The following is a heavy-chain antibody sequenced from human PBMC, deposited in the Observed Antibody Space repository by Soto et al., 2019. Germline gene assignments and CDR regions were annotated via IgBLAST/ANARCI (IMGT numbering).Heavy chain of an antibody. CDR2: ISYDGSNK. V-gene: IGHV3-30*18. CDR3: AKECSYGYPDAFDI. D-gene: IGHD5-18*01. J-gene: IGHJ3*02. CDR1: GFTFSSYG. Sequence: GGSLRLSCAASGFTFSSYGMHWVRQAPGKGLEWVAVISYDGSNKYYADSVKGRFTISRDNSKNTLYLQMNSLRAEDTAVYYCAKECSYGYPDAFDIWGQGTMVTVSS.